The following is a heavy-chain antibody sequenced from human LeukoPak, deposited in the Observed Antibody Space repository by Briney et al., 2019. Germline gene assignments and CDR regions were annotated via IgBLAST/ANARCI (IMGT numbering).Heavy chain of an antibody. CDR1: GSTFSRYG. CDR2: IWYDGSSK. Sequence: PGRSLRLSCAASGSTFSRYGMHWVRQAPGKGLEWVAEIWYDGSSKYHADSVKGRFTISRDNSKKMLFLQMNSLRAEDTAVYYCARDASDIKGNWLDPWGQGTLVTVSS. D-gene: IGHD3-10*01. V-gene: IGHV3-33*01. J-gene: IGHJ5*02. CDR3: ARDASDIKGNWLDP.